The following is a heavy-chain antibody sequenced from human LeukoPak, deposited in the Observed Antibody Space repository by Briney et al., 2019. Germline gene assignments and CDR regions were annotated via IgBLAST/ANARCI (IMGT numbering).Heavy chain of an antibody. Sequence: GGSLRLSCAASGFTFSSYSMNWVRQAPGKGLEWVSSISSSSSYIYYADSVKGRFTISRDNAKNSLYLQMNSLRAEDTAVYYCARDSSSSGWYVVIDYWGQGTLVTVSS. CDR2: ISSSSSYI. CDR1: GFTFSSYS. CDR3: ARDSSSSGWYVVIDY. D-gene: IGHD6-19*01. V-gene: IGHV3-21*01. J-gene: IGHJ4*02.